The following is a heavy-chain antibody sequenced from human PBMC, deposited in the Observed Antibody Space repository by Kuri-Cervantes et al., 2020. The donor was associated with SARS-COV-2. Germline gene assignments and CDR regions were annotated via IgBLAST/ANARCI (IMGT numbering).Heavy chain of an antibody. CDR3: ARGHWSGYSNAAEMGAFDI. J-gene: IGHJ3*02. V-gene: IGHV4-34*01. CDR1: GGSISGGGYY. Sequence: GSLRLSCTVSGGSISGGGYYWSWIRQPPGKGLEWIGEINHSGSTNYNPSLKSRVTISVDTSKNQFSLKLSSVTAADTAVYYCARGHWSGYSNAAEMGAFDIWGQGTMVTVSS. CDR2: INHSGST. D-gene: IGHD3-3*01.